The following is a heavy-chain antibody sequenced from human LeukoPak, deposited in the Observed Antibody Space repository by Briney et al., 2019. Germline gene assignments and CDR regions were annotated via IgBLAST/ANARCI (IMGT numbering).Heavy chain of an antibody. CDR2: IYCSGST. Sequence: SQTLSLACTVSGGSISSGGYYWSWIRQHPGKGLEWIGYIYCSGSTYYNPSLKSRVTISVDTSKNQFSLKLSSVTAADTAVYYCARAPYDILTGYLRGFDYWGQGTLVTVSS. J-gene: IGHJ4*02. CDR1: GGSISSGGYY. V-gene: IGHV4-31*03. D-gene: IGHD3-9*01. CDR3: ARAPYDILTGYLRGFDY.